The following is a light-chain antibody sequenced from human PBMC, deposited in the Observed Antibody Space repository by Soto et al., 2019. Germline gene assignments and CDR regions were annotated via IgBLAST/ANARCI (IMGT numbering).Light chain of an antibody. CDR1: SSNIGSNT. V-gene: IGLV1-44*01. Sequence: QSVLTQPPSASGTPGQRVTISCSGSSSNIGSNTVNWYQQLPGTAPKLLIYSNNQRPSGVPDRFSGSKSGTSASLAISGLQSEDEADYYCAEWEDILYGHVGFGGGTKGTVL. CDR2: SNN. CDR3: AEWEDILYGHVG. J-gene: IGLJ2*01.